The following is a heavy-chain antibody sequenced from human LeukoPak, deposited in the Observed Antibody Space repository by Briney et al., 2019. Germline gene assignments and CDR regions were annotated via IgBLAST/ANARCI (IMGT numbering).Heavy chain of an antibody. J-gene: IGHJ4*02. V-gene: IGHV3-30-3*01. CDR2: ISYDGSNK. CDR3: ARGEYSSGWPSLLFDY. CDR1: GFTFSSYA. D-gene: IGHD6-19*01. Sequence: PGGSLRLSCAASGFTFSSYAMHWVRQAPGKGLEWVAVISYDGSNKYYADSVKGRFTISRDNSKNTLYLQMNSLRAEDTAVCYCARGEYSSGWPSLLFDYWGQGTLVTVSS.